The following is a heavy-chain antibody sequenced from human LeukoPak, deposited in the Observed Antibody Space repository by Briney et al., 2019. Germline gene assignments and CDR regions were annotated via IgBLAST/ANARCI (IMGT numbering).Heavy chain of an antibody. CDR3: ARTYYFASGSYYDKWGFDF. D-gene: IGHD3-10*01. Sequence: PSETLSLTCTVSGGSISSHYWSWIRQPPGKGLEWIGYIDYIGSANYNPSLKSQVTISRDTSKNQFSLRLTSVTAADTAVYYCARTYYFASGSYYDKWGFDFWGQGTLVTVSS. CDR2: IDYIGSA. V-gene: IGHV4-59*11. J-gene: IGHJ4*02. CDR1: GGSISSHY.